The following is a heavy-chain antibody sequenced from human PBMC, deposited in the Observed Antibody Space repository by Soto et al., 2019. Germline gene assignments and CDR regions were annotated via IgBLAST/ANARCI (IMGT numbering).Heavy chain of an antibody. J-gene: IGHJ4*02. CDR2: VSYDGSKQ. Sequence: QVQLVESGGGVVQPGRSLRVSCAASGFTFSNYAMHWVRQAPGKGQEWVAVVSYDGSKQFYADSVEGRFTISRDSSKSTLYLHMDNLRDEDTAVYYCARDRVYFYDNSGYYNFDYWGQGTLVTVSS. V-gene: IGHV3-30-3*01. CDR1: GFTFSNYA. CDR3: ARDRVYFYDNSGYYNFDY. D-gene: IGHD3-22*01.